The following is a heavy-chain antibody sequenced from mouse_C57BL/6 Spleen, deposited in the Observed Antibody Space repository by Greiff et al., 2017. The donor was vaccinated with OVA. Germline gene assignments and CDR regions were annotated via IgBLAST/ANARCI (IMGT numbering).Heavy chain of an antibody. CDR2: IHPNSGST. CDR1: GYTFTSYW. V-gene: IGHV1-64*01. J-gene: IGHJ4*01. D-gene: IGHD2-5*01. CDR3: ARWGYSNFDGYAMDY. Sequence: VQLQQPGAELVKPGASVKLSCKASGYTFTSYWMHWVKQRPGQGLEWIGMIHPNSGSTNYNEKFKSKATLTVDKSSSTAYMQLSSLTSEDSAVYYCARWGYSNFDGYAMDYWGQGTSVTVSS.